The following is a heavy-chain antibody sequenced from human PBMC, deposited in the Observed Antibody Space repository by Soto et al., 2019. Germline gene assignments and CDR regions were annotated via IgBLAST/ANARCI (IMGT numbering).Heavy chain of an antibody. V-gene: IGHV1-3*01. CDR2: INAGNGNT. Sequence: ASVKVSFKASGYTFTSYAMHWVRQAPGQRLEWMGWINAGNGNTKYSQKFQGRVTITRDTSASTAYMELSSLRSEDTAVYYCARCLAVAGTIAEYFQHWGQGTLVTFSS. CDR1: GYTFTSYA. D-gene: IGHD6-19*01. J-gene: IGHJ1*01. CDR3: ARCLAVAGTIAEYFQH.